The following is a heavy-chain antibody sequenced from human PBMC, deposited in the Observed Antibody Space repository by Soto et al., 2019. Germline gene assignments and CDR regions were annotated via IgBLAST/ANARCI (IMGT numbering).Heavy chain of an antibody. Sequence: GFSVKVSCKASGYTFTGYYMHWVRQAPGQGLEWMGWINPNSGGTNYAQKFQGRVTMTRDTSISTAYMQLSRLRSDDTAVYYCAKDSGINGPTLGYGMDVCGQGTTVTVSS. CDR1: GYTFTGYY. CDR2: INPNSGGT. J-gene: IGHJ6*02. CDR3: AKDSGINGPTLGYGMDV. D-gene: IGHD1-20*01. V-gene: IGHV1-2*02.